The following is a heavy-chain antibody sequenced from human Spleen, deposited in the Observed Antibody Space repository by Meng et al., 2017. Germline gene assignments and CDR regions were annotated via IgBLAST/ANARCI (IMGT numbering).Heavy chain of an antibody. D-gene: IGHD3-10*01. V-gene: IGHV3-11*01. CDR2: ISSSGSTI. J-gene: IGHJ6*02. CDR1: GGTFRNFW. CDR3: AKDRAGSGSYYRLYYYYGMDV. Sequence: GGSLRLSCAASGGTFRNFWMTWVRQAPGKGLEWVSYISSSGSTIYYADSVKGRFTISRDNAKNSLYLQMNSLRAEDTAVYYCAKDRAGSGSYYRLYYYYGMDVWGQGTTVTVSS.